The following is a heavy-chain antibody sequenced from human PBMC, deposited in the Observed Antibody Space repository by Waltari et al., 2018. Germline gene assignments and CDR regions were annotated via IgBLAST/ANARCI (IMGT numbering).Heavy chain of an antibody. D-gene: IGHD6-13*01. CDR1: GYTFTSYG. Sequence: QVQLVQSGAEVKKPGASVKVSCKASGYTFTSYGISWVRQAPGQGLEWMGRINPNSGGTNDAQKFQGRVTMTRDTSISTAYMELSRLRSDDTAVYYCARRMIAAASTGVDYWGQGTLVTVSS. CDR2: INPNSGGT. CDR3: ARRMIAAASTGVDY. J-gene: IGHJ4*02. V-gene: IGHV1-2*06.